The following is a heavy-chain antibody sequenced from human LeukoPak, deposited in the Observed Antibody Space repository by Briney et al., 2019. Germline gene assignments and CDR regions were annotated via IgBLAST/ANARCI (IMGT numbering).Heavy chain of an antibody. D-gene: IGHD3-10*01. CDR1: GSTFRSSA. CDR2: ISVSGGST. J-gene: IGHJ4*02. Sequence: PGRSLRLSCAASGSTFRSSAMSWVRHAPGKGLEWVSAISVSGGSTYYADSVKGRFTISRDNSQNTLYLQMNSLRAEDTAVYYCAKPPYGSGPLSVDYWGQGTLVTVSS. CDR3: AKPPYGSGPLSVDY. V-gene: IGHV3-23*01.